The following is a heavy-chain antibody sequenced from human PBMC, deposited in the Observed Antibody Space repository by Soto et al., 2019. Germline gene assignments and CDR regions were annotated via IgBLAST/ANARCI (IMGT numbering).Heavy chain of an antibody. V-gene: IGHV1-2*02. D-gene: IGHD6-19*01. CDR1: GYTITDNY. CDR3: ARAPKVYGSSLAT. CDR2: INPNSGGT. J-gene: IGHJ5*02. Sequence: QVQLVQSGAEVKEPGASVKVSCKASGYTITDNYLHWVRQAPGQGLEWMGWINPNSGGTNYAQTFQGRVTMTRDPSISTAYMELSRLRSDDTAVFYCARAPKVYGSSLATWGQGTPVTVSS.